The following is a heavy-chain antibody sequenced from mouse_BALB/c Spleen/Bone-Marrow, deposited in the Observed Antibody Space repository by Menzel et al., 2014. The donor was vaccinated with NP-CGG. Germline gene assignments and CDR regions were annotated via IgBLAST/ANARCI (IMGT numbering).Heavy chain of an antibody. CDR1: GFTFSSYA. CDR3: ARDSSGYFDY. V-gene: IGHV5-9-4*01. D-gene: IGHD3-1*01. J-gene: IGHJ2*01. CDR2: ISSGGSYT. Sequence: EVQVVESGGGLVKPGGSLKLSCAASGFTFSSYAMSWVRQSPEKRLEWVAEISSGGSYTYYPDTVTGRFTISRDNAKNTLYLEMSSLRSEDTAMYYCARDSSGYFDYWGQGTTLTVSP.